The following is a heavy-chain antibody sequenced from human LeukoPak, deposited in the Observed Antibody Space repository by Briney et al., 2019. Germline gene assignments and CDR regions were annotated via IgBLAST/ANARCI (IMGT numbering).Heavy chain of an antibody. V-gene: IGHV1-69*13. CDR2: IIPIFGTA. CDR3: AIGSGGATGGYFDY. Sequence: SVKVSCKASGYTFTGYYMHWVRQAPGQGLEWMGGIIPIFGTANYAQKFQGRVTITADESTSTAYMELSSLRSEDTAVYYCAIGSGGATGGYFDYWGQGTLVTVSS. CDR1: GYTFTGYY. J-gene: IGHJ4*02. D-gene: IGHD1-26*01.